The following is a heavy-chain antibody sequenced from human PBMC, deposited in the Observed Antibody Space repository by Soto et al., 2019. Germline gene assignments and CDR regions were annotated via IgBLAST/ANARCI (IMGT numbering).Heavy chain of an antibody. J-gene: IGHJ4*02. Sequence: QVQLQESGPGLVKPSETVSLTCTVSGGSISSFYWSWIRQPPGKGLEWIGYIYYTGSTNYNPSLKSPVTRSVDTSKNQFSLKLSAVTAADTAVYYCARGRHWLDYWGQGTLVTVSS. CDR1: GGSISSFY. V-gene: IGHV4-59*01. CDR2: IYYTGST. CDR3: ARGRHWLDY. D-gene: IGHD6-19*01.